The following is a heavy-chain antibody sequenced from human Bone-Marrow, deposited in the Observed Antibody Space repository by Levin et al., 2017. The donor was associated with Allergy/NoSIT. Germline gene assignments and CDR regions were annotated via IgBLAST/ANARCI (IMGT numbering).Heavy chain of an antibody. CDR1: GASISSFY. V-gene: IGHV4-59*08. D-gene: IGHD2-2*01. CDR2: IYYSGST. CDR3: ARQAVPAAMNGFDS. Sequence: KTSETLSLTCTVSGASISSFYWSWIRQPPGKGLEWIGYIYYSGSTSYSPSLKSRVSMSADMSRNQVYLTMSSVTAADTAVYYCARQAVPAAMNGFDSWGQGTLVTVSS. J-gene: IGHJ5*01.